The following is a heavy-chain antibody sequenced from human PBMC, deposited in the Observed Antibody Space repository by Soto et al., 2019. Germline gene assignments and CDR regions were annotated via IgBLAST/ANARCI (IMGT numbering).Heavy chain of an antibody. D-gene: IGHD6-19*01. CDR2: IIPIFGTA. J-gene: IGHJ6*02. Sequence: SVKVSCKASGGTFSSYAISWVRQAPGQGPEWMGGIIPIFGTANYAQKFQGRVTITADESTSTAYMELSSLRSEDTAVYYCARHATTFMAGYYYGMDVWGQGTTVTVSS. CDR3: ARHATTFMAGYYYGMDV. CDR1: GGTFSSYA. V-gene: IGHV1-69*13.